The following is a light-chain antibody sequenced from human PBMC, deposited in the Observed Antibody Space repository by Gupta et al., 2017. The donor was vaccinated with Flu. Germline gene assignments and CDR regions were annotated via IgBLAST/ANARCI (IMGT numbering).Light chain of an antibody. CDR1: TLSTQY. CDR3: QSADNSGTYVV. CDR2: KDT. V-gene: IGLV3-25*03. Sequence: SYELTQPPSVSVSPGQTATITCSGNTLSTQYTYWYQQKPGQAPVLVILKDTESPSGIPERFSGSNSGTTVTLTISGVQAEDEAAYYCQSADNSGTYVVFGGGTKLTV. J-gene: IGLJ2*01.